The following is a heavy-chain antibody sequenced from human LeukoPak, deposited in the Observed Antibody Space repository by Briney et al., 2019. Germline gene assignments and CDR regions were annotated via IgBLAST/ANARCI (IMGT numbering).Heavy chain of an antibody. J-gene: IGHJ4*02. CDR3: ARDSNRGGFDY. D-gene: IGHD6-13*01. V-gene: IGHV4-39*07. CDR2: VFYPGST. Sequence: SETLSLTCTVSGGSISSSTYYWGWIRQSPGKGLEWIATVFYPGSTYYNPSLKSRVTISADTSKNQFSLKLSSVTAADTAVYYCARDSNRGGFDYWGQGTLVTVSS. CDR1: GGSISSSTYY.